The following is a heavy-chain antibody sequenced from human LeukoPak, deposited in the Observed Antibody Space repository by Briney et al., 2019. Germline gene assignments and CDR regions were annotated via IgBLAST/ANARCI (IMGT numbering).Heavy chain of an antibody. J-gene: IGHJ5*02. Sequence: EASVKVSCKASGGTFSSYAISWVRQAPGQGLEWMGLINPTGGSTGYAQKFQGRVTMTRDMSTSTDYMELSSLRSEDTAIYYCARDNSVGDNAWWFDPWGQGTLVTVSS. V-gene: IGHV1-46*01. CDR3: ARDNSVGDNAWWFDP. CDR1: GGTFSSYA. D-gene: IGHD1-26*01. CDR2: INPTGGST.